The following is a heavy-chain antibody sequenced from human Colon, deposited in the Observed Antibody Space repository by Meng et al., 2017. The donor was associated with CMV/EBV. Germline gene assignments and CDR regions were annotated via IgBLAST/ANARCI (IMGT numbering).Heavy chain of an antibody. CDR3: ARRPQLEAFDI. CDR2: ISSSSSYI. D-gene: IGHD3-3*01. CDR1: GFTFSSYS. J-gene: IGHJ3*02. V-gene: IGHV3-21*01. Sequence: GESLKISCAASGFTFSSYSMNWVRQAPGKGLEWVSSISSSSSYIYYADSVKGRFTISRDNAKNSLYLQMNSLRAEDTDVYYCARRPQLEAFDIWGQGTMVTVSS.